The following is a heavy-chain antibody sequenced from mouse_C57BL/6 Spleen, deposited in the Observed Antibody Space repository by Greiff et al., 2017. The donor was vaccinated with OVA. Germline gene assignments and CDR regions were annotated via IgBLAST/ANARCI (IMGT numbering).Heavy chain of an antibody. CDR2: ISSGSSTI. D-gene: IGHD1-1*01. V-gene: IGHV5-17*01. CDR1: GFTFSDYG. CDR3: ASSSTTDGAMDY. J-gene: IGHJ4*01. Sequence: EVKLVESGGGLVKPGGSLKLSCAASGFTFSDYGMHWVRQAPEKGLEWVAYISSGSSTIYYADTVKGRFTISRDNAKNTLFLQMTSLRSEDTAMYYWASSSTTDGAMDYWGQGTSVTVSS.